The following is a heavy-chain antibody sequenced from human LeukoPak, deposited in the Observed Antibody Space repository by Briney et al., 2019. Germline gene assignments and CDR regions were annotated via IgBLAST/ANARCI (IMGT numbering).Heavy chain of an antibody. D-gene: IGHD2-21*02. CDR1: GYTFTGYY. CDR3: ARAVGVTAIHNAFDI. V-gene: IGHV1-2*02. J-gene: IGHJ3*02. Sequence: ASVKVSCKASGYTFTGYYMHWVRQAPGQGLDWMGGINPNSGGTNYAQKFQGRVTMTRDTSISTAYMELSSLRAEDTAVYYCARAVGVTAIHNAFDIWGQGTMVTVSS. CDR2: INPNSGGT.